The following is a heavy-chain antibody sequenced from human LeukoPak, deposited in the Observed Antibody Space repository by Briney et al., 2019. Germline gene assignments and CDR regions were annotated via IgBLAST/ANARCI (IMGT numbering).Heavy chain of an antibody. D-gene: IGHD4-17*01. CDR3: ARQVYGDPNFDY. V-gene: IGHV4-39*01. J-gene: IGHJ4*02. CDR2: IYYSGST. Sequence: PSETLSLTCTVPGGSISSSSYYWGWIRQPPGKGLEWIGSIYYSGSTYYNPSLKSRVTISVDTSKNQFSLKLSSVTAAETAVYYCARQVYGDPNFDYWGQGTLVTVSS. CDR1: GGSISSSSYY.